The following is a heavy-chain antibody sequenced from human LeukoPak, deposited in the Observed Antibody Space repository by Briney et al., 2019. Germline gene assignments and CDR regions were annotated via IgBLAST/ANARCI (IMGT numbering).Heavy chain of an antibody. CDR1: GGSISSYY. CDR2: IYYSGST. CDR3: ARQTYWGQGNWFDP. V-gene: IGHV4-59*01. Sequence: SETLSLTCTVSGGSISSYYWSWIRQPPGKGLEWIGYIYYSGSTNYNPSLKSRVTISVDTSKNQFSPKLSSVTAADTAVYYCARQTYWGQGNWFDPWGQGTLVTVSS. J-gene: IGHJ5*02. D-gene: IGHD7-27*01.